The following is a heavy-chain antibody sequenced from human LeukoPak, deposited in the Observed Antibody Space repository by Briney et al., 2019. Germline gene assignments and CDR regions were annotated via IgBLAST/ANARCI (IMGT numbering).Heavy chain of an antibody. V-gene: IGHV1-69*05. J-gene: IGHJ4*02. D-gene: IGHD5-12*01. CDR3: ARGRSTGYPYYFEY. CDR1: GGTFSSYA. CDR2: IISIFGTA. Sequence: GASVKVSCKASGGTFSSYAISWVRQAPGQGLEWMGGIISIFGTANYAQKFQGRVTITRNTSISTAYMELSGLRSEDTAVYYCARGRSTGYPYYFEYWGQGTLVTVSS.